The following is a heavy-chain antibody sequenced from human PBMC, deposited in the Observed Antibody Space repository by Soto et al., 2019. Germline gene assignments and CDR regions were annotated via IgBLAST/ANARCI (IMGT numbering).Heavy chain of an antibody. CDR2: ISSSSTI. D-gene: IGHD4-17*01. CDR1: GFTFSSYS. J-gene: IGHJ2*01. Sequence: PGGSLRLSCAASGFTFSSYSMNWVRQAPGKGLEWVSYISSSSTIYYADSVKGRFTISRDNAKNSLYLQMNSLRDEDTAVYYCARDLYGDMGCFDLWGRGTLVTVSS. CDR3: ARDLYGDMGCFDL. V-gene: IGHV3-48*02.